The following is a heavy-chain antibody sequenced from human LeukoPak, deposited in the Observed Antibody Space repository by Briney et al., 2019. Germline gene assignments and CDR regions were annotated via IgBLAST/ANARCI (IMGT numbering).Heavy chain of an antibody. CDR3: AKYRGFGIYGSGNEGMDFDY. Sequence: RSLRLSCAASGFTFSSYGMHWVRQAPGKGLEWVAVISYDGSNKYYADSVKGRFTISRDNSKNTLYLQMNSLRAEDAAVYYCAKYRGFGIYGSGNEGMDFDYWGQGTLVTVSS. D-gene: IGHD3-10*01. J-gene: IGHJ4*02. CDR1: GFTFSSYG. CDR2: ISYDGSNK. V-gene: IGHV3-30*18.